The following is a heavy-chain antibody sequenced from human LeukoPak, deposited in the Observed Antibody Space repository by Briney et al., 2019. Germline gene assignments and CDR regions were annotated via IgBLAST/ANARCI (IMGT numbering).Heavy chain of an antibody. CDR2: IWYDGSNK. D-gene: IGHD3-22*01. CDR1: GFTFSSYG. J-gene: IGHJ5*02. Sequence: PGGSLRLSCAASGFTFSSYGMHWVRQAPGKGLEWVAVIWYDGSNKYYADSVKGRFTISRDNSKNTLYLQMNSLRAEDTAVYYCAREKYYYDRGLGWFDPWGQGTLVTVSS. V-gene: IGHV3-33*01. CDR3: AREKYYYDRGLGWFDP.